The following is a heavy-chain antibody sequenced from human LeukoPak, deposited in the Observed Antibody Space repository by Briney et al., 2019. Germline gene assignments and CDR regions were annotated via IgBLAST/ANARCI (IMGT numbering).Heavy chain of an antibody. D-gene: IGHD4-17*01. Sequence: ASVKVSCKASGYTFTGYYMHWVRQAPGQGLEWMGWINPNSGGTNYAQKFQGWVTMTRDTSISTAYMELSRLRSDDTAVYYCARDLVGTVTPYYYGMDVWGQGTRSPSP. CDR3: ARDLVGTVTPYYYGMDV. J-gene: IGHJ6*02. V-gene: IGHV1-2*04. CDR2: INPNSGGT. CDR1: GYTFTGYY.